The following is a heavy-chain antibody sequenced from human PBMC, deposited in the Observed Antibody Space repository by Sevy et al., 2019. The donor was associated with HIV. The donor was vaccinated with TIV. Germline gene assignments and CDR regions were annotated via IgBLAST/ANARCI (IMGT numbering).Heavy chain of an antibody. D-gene: IGHD4-17*01. CDR2: IYTSGST. Sequence: SETLSPTCTVSGGSISSYYWSWIRQPAGKGLEWIGRIYTSGSTNYNPSLKSRVTMSVDTSKNQFSLKLSSVTAADTAVYYCARDLHTRYDYGDYFDYWGQGTLVTVSS. V-gene: IGHV4-4*07. J-gene: IGHJ4*02. CDR3: ARDLHTRYDYGDYFDY. CDR1: GGSISSYY.